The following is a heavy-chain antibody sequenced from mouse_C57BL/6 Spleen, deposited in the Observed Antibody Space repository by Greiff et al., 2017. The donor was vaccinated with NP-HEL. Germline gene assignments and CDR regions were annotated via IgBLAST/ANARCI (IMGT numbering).Heavy chain of an antibody. D-gene: IGHD1-1*01. J-gene: IGHJ3*01. V-gene: IGHV1-7*01. CDR2: INPSSGYT. CDR3: ARGGDTTVVTPPWFAY. CDR1: GYTFTSYW. Sequence: VQLQQSGAELAKPGASVKLSCKASGYTFTSYWMHWVKQRPGQGLEWIGYINPSSGYTKYNQKFKDKATLTADKSSSTAYMQLSSLTYEDSAVYYCARGGDTTVVTPPWFAYWGQGTLVTVSA.